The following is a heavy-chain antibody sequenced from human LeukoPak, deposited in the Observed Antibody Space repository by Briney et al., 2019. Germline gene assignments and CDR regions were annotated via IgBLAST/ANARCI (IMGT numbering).Heavy chain of an antibody. CDR1: GFMFNNYW. CDR3: ARVISDLLDFDFDY. CDR2: IRSDGRST. Sequence: GGSLRLSCAASGFMFNNYWMHWVRQAPGKGLEWVSRIRSDGRSTSYADSVKGRFTISRDNAKSMLYLQMNTVRAEDSALYYCARVISDLLDFDFDYWGQGTLVTVSS. V-gene: IGHV3-74*01. D-gene: IGHD3-16*01. J-gene: IGHJ4*02.